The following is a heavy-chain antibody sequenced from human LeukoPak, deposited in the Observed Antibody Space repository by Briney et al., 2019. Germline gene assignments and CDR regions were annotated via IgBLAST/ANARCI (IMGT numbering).Heavy chain of an antibody. CDR2: ISSSGSTI. CDR3: ARDQEDYFDY. Sequence: GGSLRLSSAASGFTFSSYEMNWVRQAPGKGLEWVSYISSSGSTIYYADSVKGRFTISRDNAKNSLYLQMNSLRAEDTAVYYCARDQEDYFDYWGQGTLVTVSS. V-gene: IGHV3-48*03. J-gene: IGHJ4*02. CDR1: GFTFSSYE.